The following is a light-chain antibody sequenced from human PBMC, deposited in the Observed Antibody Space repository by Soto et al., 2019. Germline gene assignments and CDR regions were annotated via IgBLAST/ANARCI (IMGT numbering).Light chain of an antibody. V-gene: IGKV3-11*01. CDR3: QQRSNWPLT. CDR1: QNVGSF. J-gene: IGKJ4*01. CDR2: DAS. Sequence: EVVLTQSPATLSLSPGERATLSCRASQNVGSFLAWYQQKPGHPPRLLIYDASNRATGIPARFSGSGSGHDFTLTISSLEPEDFALYYCQQRSNWPLTFGGGTKVEIK.